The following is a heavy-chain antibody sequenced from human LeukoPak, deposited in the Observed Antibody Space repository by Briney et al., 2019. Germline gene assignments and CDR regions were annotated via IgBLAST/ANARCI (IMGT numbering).Heavy chain of an antibody. CDR3: ARDVRPDY. CDR1: GFTFSSYW. Sequence: GGSLRLSCAASGFTFSSYWMSWVCQAPGEGLEWVANIKQDGTEKYYMDSVKGRFSISRDNAKNSLYLQMNALRAEDTAVYYCARDVRPDYWGQGTLVTVST. V-gene: IGHV3-7*04. CDR2: IKQDGTEK. D-gene: IGHD6-6*01. J-gene: IGHJ4*02.